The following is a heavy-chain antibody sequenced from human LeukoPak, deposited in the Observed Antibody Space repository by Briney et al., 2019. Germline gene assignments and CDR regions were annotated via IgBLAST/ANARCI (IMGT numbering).Heavy chain of an antibody. CDR2: ISQDVSHK. CDR1: GFTFSSYW. CDR3: ARVGYNGWNFEN. Sequence: GGSLRLPCAASGFTFSSYWMSWVRQAPGKGLQSVAYISQDVSHKYYVDSVKGRFTISRDNAKNSLHLEMNSLRAEDTALYYCARVGYNGWNFENWGQGTLVTVSS. J-gene: IGHJ4*02. D-gene: IGHD5-12*01. V-gene: IGHV3-7*01.